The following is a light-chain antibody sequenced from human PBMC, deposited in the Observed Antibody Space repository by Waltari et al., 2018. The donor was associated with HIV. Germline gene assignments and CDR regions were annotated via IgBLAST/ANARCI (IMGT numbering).Light chain of an antibody. J-gene: IGLJ2*01. CDR2: EVT. CDR3: SSYTSSATGVL. CDR1: SSDIGGYNF. Sequence: QSALTQPATVSGSPGQSITISCTGTSSDIGGYNFVSWYQQHPGRAPRLMIYEVTSRPSGVSNRFSGSRSGNTAPLTISGLQAEDEADYYCSSYTSSATGVLFGGGTTLTVL. V-gene: IGLV2-14*01.